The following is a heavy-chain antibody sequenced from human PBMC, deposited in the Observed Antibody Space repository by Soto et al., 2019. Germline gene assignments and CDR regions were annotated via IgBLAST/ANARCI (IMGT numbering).Heavy chain of an antibody. V-gene: IGHV3-7*05. CDR2: IKQDGSEK. CDR1: GFTFSSYW. CDR3: AREMGIAARILTTDY. J-gene: IGHJ4*02. D-gene: IGHD6-6*01. Sequence: VQLVESGGGLVQPGGSLRLSCAASGFTFSSYWMSWVRQAPGKGLEWVANIKQDGSEKYYVDSVKGRFTISRDNAKNSLYLQMNSLRAEDTAVYYCAREMGIAARILTTDYWGQGTLVTVSS.